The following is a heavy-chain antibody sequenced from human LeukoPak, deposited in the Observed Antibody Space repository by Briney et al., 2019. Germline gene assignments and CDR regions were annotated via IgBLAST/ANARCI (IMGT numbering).Heavy chain of an antibody. J-gene: IGHJ4*02. D-gene: IGHD2-2*01. CDR1: GYTFTSYY. Sequence: ASVKVSCKASGYTFTSYYMHWVRQAPGQGLEWMGIINPSGGSTSYAQKFQGRVTMTRDTSTSTVYMELSSLRSEDTAVYYCAREGYEHIVVVPAAGGRGFDYWGQGTLVTVSS. CDR2: INPSGGST. V-gene: IGHV1-46*03. CDR3: AREGYEHIVVVPAAGGRGFDY.